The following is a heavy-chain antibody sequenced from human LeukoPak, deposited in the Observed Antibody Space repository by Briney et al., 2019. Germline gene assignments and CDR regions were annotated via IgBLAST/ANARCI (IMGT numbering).Heavy chain of an antibody. J-gene: IGHJ4*02. CDR1: GYTFTGYY. Sequence: ASVKVSCMASGYTFTGYYIHWVRQAPGQGLEWMGLNNPNSGGANHAQKFQGRVTMTRDTSISTAYMELSRLRSDDTAVYYCARGGAAYCSSTSCYALDYWAQGTLVTVSS. CDR3: ARGGAAYCSSTSCYALDY. V-gene: IGHV1-2*02. D-gene: IGHD2-2*01. CDR2: NNPNSGGA.